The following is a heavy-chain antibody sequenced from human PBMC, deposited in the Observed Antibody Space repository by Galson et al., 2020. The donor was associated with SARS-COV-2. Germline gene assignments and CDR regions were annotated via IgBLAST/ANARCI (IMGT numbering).Heavy chain of an antibody. CDR1: GFSLSTSGVG. V-gene: IGHV2-5*02. D-gene: IGHD3-9*01. CDR3: AHSRKKIRYFDWSDVISGAATIYYFDY. Sequence: SGPTLVKPTQTLTLTCTFSGFSLSTSGVGVGWIRQPPGKALEWLALIYWDDDKRYSPSLKSRLTITKDTSKNQVVLTMTNMDPVDTATYYCAHSRKKIRYFDWSDVISGAATIYYFDYWGQGTLVTVSS. CDR2: IYWDDDK. J-gene: IGHJ4*02.